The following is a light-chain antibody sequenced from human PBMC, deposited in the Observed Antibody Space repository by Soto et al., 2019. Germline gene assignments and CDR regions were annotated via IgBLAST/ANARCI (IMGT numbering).Light chain of an antibody. CDR3: QHYDSYSAT. V-gene: IGKV1-5*03. CDR2: QAS. CDR1: QSISTY. J-gene: IGKJ5*01. Sequence: DIQMTQSPSSLSASVGDRVTITCRASQSISTYLNWYQQKPGKAPKVLIYQASSLQNGVPARFIGSGSGTEFTLTISSLQPDDFASYYCQHYDSYSATFGQGTRLEIK.